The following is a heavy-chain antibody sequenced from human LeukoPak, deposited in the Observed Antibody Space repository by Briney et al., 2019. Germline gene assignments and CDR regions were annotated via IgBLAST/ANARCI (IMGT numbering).Heavy chain of an antibody. D-gene: IGHD3-16*01. CDR2: IKQDGSEK. Sequence: GGSLRLSCAASGFTFSSYWMSWDRQAPGKGLEWVANIKQDGSEKYYVDSVKGRFTISRDNAKNSLYLQMNSLRAEDTAVYYCARFGLGYYFDYWGQGTLVTVSS. V-gene: IGHV3-7*01. J-gene: IGHJ4*02. CDR1: GFTFSSYW. CDR3: ARFGLGYYFDY.